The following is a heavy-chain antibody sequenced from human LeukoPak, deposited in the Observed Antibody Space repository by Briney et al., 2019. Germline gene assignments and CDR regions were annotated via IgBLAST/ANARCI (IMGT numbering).Heavy chain of an antibody. CDR2: IWYDGSNK. CDR3: ARDGGPYDSSGYYGY. V-gene: IGHV3-33*08. Sequence: GGSLRLSCAASGFTFSSYGMHWVRQAPGKGLEWVAVIWYDGSNKYYADSVKGRFTISRDSSKNTLYLQMNSLRAEDTAVYYCARDGGPYDSSGYYGYWGQGTLVTVSS. D-gene: IGHD3-22*01. CDR1: GFTFSSYG. J-gene: IGHJ4*02.